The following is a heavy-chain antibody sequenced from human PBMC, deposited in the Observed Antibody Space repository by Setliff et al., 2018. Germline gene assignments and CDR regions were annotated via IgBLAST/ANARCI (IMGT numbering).Heavy chain of an antibody. CDR1: GGTFRTDG. D-gene: IGHD6-13*01. CDR2: IIPVFRTA. V-gene: IGHV1-69*05. CDR3: ARAGVAAADRKGLLEY. J-gene: IGHJ4*02. Sequence: SVKVSCKASGGTFRTDGFSWVRQAPGQGLEWMGRIIPVFRTANYAQKFQGRVTMTSDTSTSTVYMDLTGLTSEDTAVYYCARAGVAAADRKGLLEYWGQGTLVTVSS.